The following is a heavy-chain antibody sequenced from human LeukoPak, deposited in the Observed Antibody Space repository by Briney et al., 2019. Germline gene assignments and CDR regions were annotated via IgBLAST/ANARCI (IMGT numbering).Heavy chain of an antibody. Sequence: GRSLRLSCTASGFLFSAYGMHWVRLAPGKGLEWVAVIWYNGTNKYYADSVKGRFTISRDNSKNTLYLQMNSLRVEDTAVSYCARDRRGFSYGYWGVDYWGQGTLVTVSS. CDR1: GFLFSAYG. CDR3: ARDRRGFSYGYWGVDY. V-gene: IGHV3-33*01. D-gene: IGHD5-18*01. CDR2: IWYNGTNK. J-gene: IGHJ4*02.